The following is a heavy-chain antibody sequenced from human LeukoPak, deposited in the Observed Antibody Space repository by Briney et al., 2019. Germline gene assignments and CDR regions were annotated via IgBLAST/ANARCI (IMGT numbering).Heavy chain of an antibody. CDR1: GGTFSSYA. CDR3: ATAVFGVVISLDY. V-gene: IGHV1-69*13. CDR2: IIPIFGTA. Sequence: ASVKVSCKASGGTFSSYAISWVRQAPGQGLEWMGGIIPIFGTANYAQKFQGRVTITADESTSTAYMELSSLRSEDTAVYYCATAVFGVVISLDYWGQGTLVTVSS. D-gene: IGHD3-3*01. J-gene: IGHJ4*02.